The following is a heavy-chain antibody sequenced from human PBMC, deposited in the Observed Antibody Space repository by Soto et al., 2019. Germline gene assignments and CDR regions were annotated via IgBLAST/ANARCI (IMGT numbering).Heavy chain of an antibody. CDR2: ISGSGGST. CDR1: GFTFSSYA. J-gene: IGHJ2*01. D-gene: IGHD4-17*01. CDR3: AKDEGYGGSEGYFDL. V-gene: IGHV3-23*01. Sequence: EVQLLESGGGLVQPGGSLRLSCAASGFTFSSYAMSLVRQAPGKGLEWVSAISGSGGSTYYADSVKGRFTISRDNSKNTLYLQMNSLRAEDTAVYYCAKDEGYGGSEGYFDLWGRGTLVTVSS.